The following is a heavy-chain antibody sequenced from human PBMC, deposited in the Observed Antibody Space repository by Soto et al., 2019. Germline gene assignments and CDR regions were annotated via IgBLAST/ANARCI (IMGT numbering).Heavy chain of an antibody. CDR3: ARDYDILTGYYDY. V-gene: IGHV3-30-3*01. D-gene: IGHD3-9*01. Sequence: GGSLRLSCAASGFTFSSYAMHWVRQAPGKGLEWVAVISYDGSNKYYADSVKGRFTISRDNSKNTLYLQMNSLRAEDTAVYYCARDYDILTGYYDYWGQGTLVTVSS. J-gene: IGHJ4*02. CDR1: GFTFSSYA. CDR2: ISYDGSNK.